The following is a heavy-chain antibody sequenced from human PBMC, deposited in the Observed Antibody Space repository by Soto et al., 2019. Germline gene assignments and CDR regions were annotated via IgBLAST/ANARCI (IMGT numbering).Heavy chain of an antibody. CDR1: GFTFSSYA. D-gene: IGHD6-13*01. CDR2: ISGRGGST. CDR3: AKDRSGYSSSWAPFDY. Sequence: GGSLRLSCAASGFTFSSYAMSWVRQAPGKGLEWVSAISGRGGSTYYADSVKGRFTISRDNSKNTLYLQMNSLRAEDTVVYYCAKDRSGYSSSWAPFDYWGQGTLVTVSS. V-gene: IGHV3-23*01. J-gene: IGHJ4*02.